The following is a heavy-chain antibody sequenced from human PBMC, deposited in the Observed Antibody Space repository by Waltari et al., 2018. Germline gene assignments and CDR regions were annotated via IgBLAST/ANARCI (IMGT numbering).Heavy chain of an antibody. J-gene: IGHJ1*01. CDR1: GGSISSYY. CDR2: IYTSGST. CDR3: ARGDGRELLPYFQH. Sequence: QVQLQESGPGLVKPSETLSLTCTVSGGSISSYYWSWIRQTAGKGLEWIGRIYTSGSTNYNPSLKSRVTLSVDTSKHQLPLKLSPVTAAVTAVYYWARGDGRELLPYFQHWGQRTLVTVSS. V-gene: IGHV4-4*07. D-gene: IGHD1-26*01.